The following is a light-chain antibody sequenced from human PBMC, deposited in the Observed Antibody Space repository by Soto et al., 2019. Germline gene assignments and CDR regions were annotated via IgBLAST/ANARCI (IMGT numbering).Light chain of an antibody. CDR2: GAS. CDR3: QKYDQWPLT. CDR1: ESIGAA. V-gene: IGKV3-15*01. J-gene: IGKJ4*01. Sequence: EIVMTQSPATLSVSPGESATLSCRASESIGAALAWYQQKPGQAPRLLIYGASTRATGIPVRFSGSGSGTEFTLTISSLQSEDFAVYYCQKYDQWPLTFGGGTKVEIK.